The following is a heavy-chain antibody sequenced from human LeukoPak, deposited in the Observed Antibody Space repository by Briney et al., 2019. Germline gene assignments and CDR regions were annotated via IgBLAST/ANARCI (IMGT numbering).Heavy chain of an antibody. CDR3: ARDSEQLAFDY. CDR2: ISSSGSTI. Sequence: PGGSLRFSCEASGLTLSGYEMTWVRQAPGRGLRWVSYISSSGSTIYYADSVKGRFTISRDNAKNSLYLQMNSLRAEDTAVYYCARDSEQLAFDYWGQGTLVTVSS. CDR1: GLTLSGYE. D-gene: IGHD6-13*01. J-gene: IGHJ4*02. V-gene: IGHV3-48*03.